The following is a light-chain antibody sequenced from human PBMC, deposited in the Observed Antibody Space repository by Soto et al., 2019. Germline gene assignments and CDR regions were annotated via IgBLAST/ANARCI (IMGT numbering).Light chain of an antibody. CDR3: CSYADTNTFV. Sequence: QSALTQPASVSGSPGQSITISCTGTSSDVGSYNLFSWYQQHPGKAPKLMIYEGNKRPSGVSNRFSGSKSANTASLTISGLQTEDEADYYCCSYADTNTFVFGTGTKVTVL. V-gene: IGLV2-23*01. J-gene: IGLJ1*01. CDR2: EGN. CDR1: SSDVGSYNL.